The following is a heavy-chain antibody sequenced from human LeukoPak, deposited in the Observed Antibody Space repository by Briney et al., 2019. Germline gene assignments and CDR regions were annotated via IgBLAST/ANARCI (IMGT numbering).Heavy chain of an antibody. CDR1: GFTFSSYS. CDR3: ARQNGAGYYYYFDS. CDR2: ISSSSTSM. Sequence: GGSLRLSCAASGFTFSSYSMNRVRQAPGKGLEWVSYISSSSTSMYYAHSVKGRFTISRDNARNSLYLQMNSLRAEDTAVYYCARQNGAGYYYYFDSWGQGTLVTVSS. J-gene: IGHJ4*02. V-gene: IGHV3-48*01. D-gene: IGHD3-22*01.